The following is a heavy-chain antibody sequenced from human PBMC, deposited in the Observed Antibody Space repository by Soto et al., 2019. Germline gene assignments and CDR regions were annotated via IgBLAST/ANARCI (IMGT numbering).Heavy chain of an antibody. CDR1: GASISDYY. V-gene: IGHV4-4*07. CDR2: IYASGNT. J-gene: IGHJ4*02. Sequence: QVQLQESGPVLVKPSETLSLTCTVSGASISDYYWSWIRQPAGKGLECIVRIYASGNTNYNPSLNSRVTMSVDTSKNQFSLNLNSVTAADTAEDYCARESRTALGTVEHWGRGTLVTVSS. D-gene: IGHD6-13*01. CDR3: ARESRTALGTVEH.